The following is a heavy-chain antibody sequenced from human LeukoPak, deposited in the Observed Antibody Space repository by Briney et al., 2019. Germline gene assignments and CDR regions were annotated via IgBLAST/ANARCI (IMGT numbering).Heavy chain of an antibody. CDR1: GGSISSYY. V-gene: IGHV4-59*01. Sequence: SETLSLTCTVSGGSISSYYWSWIRQPPGKGLEWIGYVYYSGSTNYNPSLKSRVTISVDTSKNQFSLKLSSVTAADTAVYYCARGGSSSGRIDYWGQGTLVTVSS. CDR3: ARGGSSSGRIDY. CDR2: VYYSGST. J-gene: IGHJ4*02. D-gene: IGHD6-6*01.